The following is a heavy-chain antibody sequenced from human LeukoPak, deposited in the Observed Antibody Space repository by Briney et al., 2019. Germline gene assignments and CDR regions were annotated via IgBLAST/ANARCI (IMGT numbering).Heavy chain of an antibody. Sequence: GASVKVSCKASGYTFTSYGISWGRQAPGQGLEWMGWICAYNGNTNYAQKLQGRVTMTTDTSTSTAYMELRSLRSDDAAVYCCARVGYYDSSGYHNWFDPWGQGTLVTVSS. J-gene: IGHJ5*02. CDR2: ICAYNGNT. D-gene: IGHD3-22*01. CDR3: ARVGYYDSSGYHNWFDP. V-gene: IGHV1-18*01. CDR1: GYTFTSYG.